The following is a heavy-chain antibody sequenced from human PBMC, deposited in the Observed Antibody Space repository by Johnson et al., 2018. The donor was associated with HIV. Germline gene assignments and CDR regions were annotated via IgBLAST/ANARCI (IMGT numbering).Heavy chain of an antibody. V-gene: IGHV3-11*04. CDR2: ISTRGSGI. J-gene: IGHJ3*02. Sequence: QEHLVESGGSLVKPGGSMRLSCAASGFTFTDYYMTWIRQAPGQGLEWVSHISTRGSGIYYADSVQGLLPISRDNARNSLYLKMNSLRAEDTAVYYCARVRYSSGWPIYAFDIWGQGTVVIVSS. CDR3: ARVRYSSGWPIYAFDI. D-gene: IGHD6-19*01. CDR1: GFTFTDYY.